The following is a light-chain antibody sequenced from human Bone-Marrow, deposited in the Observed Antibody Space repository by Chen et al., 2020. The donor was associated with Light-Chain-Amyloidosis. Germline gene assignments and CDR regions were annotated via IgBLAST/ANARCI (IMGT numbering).Light chain of an antibody. V-gene: IGLV2-14*01. Sequence: SALPQPASVSGSPGQSITISCTGTSSDVGGDNHVSWYQQHPDKAPKLMIYEVTNRPSWVPDRLSGSKSDNTASLTISGLQTEDEADYFCSSYTITNTLVFGSGTRVTVL. CDR2: EVT. CDR3: SSYTITNTLV. CDR1: SSDVGGDNH. J-gene: IGLJ1*01.